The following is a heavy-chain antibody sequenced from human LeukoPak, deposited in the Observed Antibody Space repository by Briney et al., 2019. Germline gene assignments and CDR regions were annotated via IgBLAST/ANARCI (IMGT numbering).Heavy chain of an antibody. Sequence: SVKVSCKASGGTFSSCAISWVRQAPGQGLEWMGGIIPIFGTANYAQKFQGRVTITADESTSTAYMELSSLRSEDTAVYYCARGPLYYDILTGYSDGYYYMDVWGKGTTVTVSS. D-gene: IGHD3-9*01. J-gene: IGHJ6*03. V-gene: IGHV1-69*13. CDR1: GGTFSSCA. CDR3: ARGPLYYDILTGYSDGYYYMDV. CDR2: IIPIFGTA.